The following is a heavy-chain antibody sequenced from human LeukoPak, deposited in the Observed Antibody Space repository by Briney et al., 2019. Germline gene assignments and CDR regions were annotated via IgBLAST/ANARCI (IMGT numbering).Heavy chain of an antibody. D-gene: IGHD6-19*01. Sequence: GGSLRLSCAASGLTFSSYSMNWVRQAPGKGLEWVSSISSSSSYIYYADSVKGRFTISRDNAKNSLYLQMNSLRAEDTAVYYCARDGDSGWYFDYWGQGTLVTVSS. V-gene: IGHV3-21*01. CDR2: ISSSSSYI. J-gene: IGHJ4*02. CDR1: GLTFSSYS. CDR3: ARDGDSGWYFDY.